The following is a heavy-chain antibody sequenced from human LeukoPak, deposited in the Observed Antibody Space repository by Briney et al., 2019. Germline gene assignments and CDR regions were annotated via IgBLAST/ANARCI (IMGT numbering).Heavy chain of an antibody. J-gene: IGHJ6*02. CDR2: INHSGST. V-gene: IGHV4-34*01. CDR3: ARVKSTDYYGSGSLYYYYGMDV. Sequence: SETLSLTCAVYGGSFSGYYWSWIRQPPGKGLEWIGEINHSGSTNYNPSLKSRVTISVDTSKNQFSLKLSSVTAADTAVCYCARVKSTDYYGSGSLYYYYGMDVWGQGTTVTVSS. CDR1: GGSFSGYY. D-gene: IGHD3-10*01.